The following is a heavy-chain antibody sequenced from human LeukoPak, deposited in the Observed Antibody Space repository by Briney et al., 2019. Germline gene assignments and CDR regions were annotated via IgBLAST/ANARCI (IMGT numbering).Heavy chain of an antibody. V-gene: IGHV3-74*01. D-gene: IGHD3-10*01. Sequence: PGGSLRLSCAASGFTFSSYWMHWVRQAPGKGLVWVSRINSDGSSTSYADSVKGRFTISRDNAKNTLYLQMNSLRAEDTAVYYCAKEQAMVRGVPFGYWGQGTLVTVSS. CDR1: GFTFSSYW. CDR2: INSDGSST. J-gene: IGHJ4*02. CDR3: AKEQAMVRGVPFGY.